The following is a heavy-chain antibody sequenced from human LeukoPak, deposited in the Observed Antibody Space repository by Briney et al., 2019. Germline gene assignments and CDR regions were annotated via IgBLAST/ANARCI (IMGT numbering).Heavy chain of an antibody. D-gene: IGHD1-1*01. V-gene: IGHV3-48*03. CDR1: GFTFSSYE. J-gene: IGHJ4*02. CDR3: ARETVRNYFDY. CDR2: ISSSGTTI. Sequence: PGGSLRLSCAASGFTFSSYEMNWVRQAPGKGLEWVSYISSSGTTIYYADSVKGRFTISRDNAKNSLYLQMNSLRAEDTAVYYCARETVRNYFDYWRQGTLVTVSS.